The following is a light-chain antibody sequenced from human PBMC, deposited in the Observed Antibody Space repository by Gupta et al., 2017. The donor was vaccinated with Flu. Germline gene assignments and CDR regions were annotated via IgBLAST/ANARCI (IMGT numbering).Light chain of an antibody. CDR1: SSDVGSYNL. CDR3: CSYSGSGLYV. Sequence: QSALTQPASVSGSPGQSITLSCPGTSSDVGSYNLVPWFQQHPGKAPKLMIYEGSKRPSGVSNRFSGSQSGNTASLTISGLQAEDEADYYCCSYSGSGLYVFGTVTKVTVL. J-gene: IGLJ1*01. CDR2: EGS. V-gene: IGLV2-23*01.